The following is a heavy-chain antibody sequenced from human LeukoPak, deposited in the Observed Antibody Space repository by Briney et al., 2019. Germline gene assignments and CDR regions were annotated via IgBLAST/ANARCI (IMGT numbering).Heavy chain of an antibody. D-gene: IGHD3-10*01. CDR2: IIPIFGTA. V-gene: IGHV1-69*13. CDR1: GGTFSSYA. CDR3: ARGGVIIPYALGP. Sequence: ASVKVSCKASGGTFSSYAIIWVRQAPGQGLEWMGGIIPIFGTANFAQKFQGRVTITADESTSTAYMELSSLRSEDTAVYYCARGGVIIPYALGPWGQGTLVTVSS. J-gene: IGHJ5*02.